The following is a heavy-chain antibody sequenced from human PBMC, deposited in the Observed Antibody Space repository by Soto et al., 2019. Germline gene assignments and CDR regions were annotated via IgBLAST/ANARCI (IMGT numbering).Heavy chain of an antibody. CDR3: ASQASVTTAVVYFDY. D-gene: IGHD4-17*01. Sequence: PSETHSHTSTVSGFNIIDDTYYWGWIRKPPGKGLEWIGSIYYSGSTYYNPSLKSRVTISVDTSKNQFSLKLSSVTAADTAVYYCASQASVTTAVVYFDYWGQGTLVTVSS. CDR1: GFNIIDDTYY. V-gene: IGHV4-39*01. CDR2: IYYSGST. J-gene: IGHJ4*02.